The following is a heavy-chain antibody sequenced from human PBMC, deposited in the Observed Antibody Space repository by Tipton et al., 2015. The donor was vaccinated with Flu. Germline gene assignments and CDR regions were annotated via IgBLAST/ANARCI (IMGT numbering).Heavy chain of an antibody. Sequence: SLRLSSAASGFTFSSYSMNWVRQAPGNGLEWVPPISSSSSYLNYADSVKCRFTISRDNAKNSLYLQMNNLRAEDTAVYYCSRSTHYYDSSGYSHPVDYWGQGTLVTV. CDR1: GFTFSSYS. J-gene: IGHJ4*02. D-gene: IGHD3-22*01. CDR2: ISSSSSYL. V-gene: IGHV3-21*01. CDR3: SRSTHYYDSSGYSHPVDY.